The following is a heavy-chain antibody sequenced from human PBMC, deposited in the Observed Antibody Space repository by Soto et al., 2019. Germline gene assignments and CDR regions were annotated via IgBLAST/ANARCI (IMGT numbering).Heavy chain of an antibody. V-gene: IGHV3-43*01. CDR1: GFTFDDYT. D-gene: IGHD3-22*01. J-gene: IGHJ3*02. CDR3: AKGRYVSIRYHFERDASHI. CDR2: ISWGGGST. Sequence: GGSLRLSCAASGFTFDDYTMHWVRQAPGKGLEWVSLISWGGGSTYYADSVKGRFTISRDNSKNSLYLQMNSLRTEDTALYYCAKGRYVSIRYHFERDASHISGQGT.